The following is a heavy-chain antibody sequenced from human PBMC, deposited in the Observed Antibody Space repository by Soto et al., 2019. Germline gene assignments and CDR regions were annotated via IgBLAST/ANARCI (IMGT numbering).Heavy chain of an antibody. CDR3: ARGYYYDSSGYLNAEYFQH. CDR1: GGTFSSYA. D-gene: IGHD3-22*01. CDR2: IIPIFGTA. V-gene: IGHV1-69*06. J-gene: IGHJ1*01. Sequence: ASVKVSCKASGGTFSSYAISWVRQAPGQGLEWMGGIIPIFGTANYAQKFQGRVTITADKSTSTAYMELSSLRSEDTAVYYCARGYYYDSSGYLNAEYFQHWGQGTLVTVSS.